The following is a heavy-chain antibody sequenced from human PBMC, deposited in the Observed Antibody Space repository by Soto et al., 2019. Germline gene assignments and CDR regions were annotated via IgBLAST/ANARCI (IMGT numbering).Heavy chain of an antibody. V-gene: IGHV4-59*01. Sequence: SETLSLTCSVSGGSMSEYFWSWIRQSPGKGLEWIGYIYYLGSTDYNPSLKSRVTTSVDTSKRQFSLRLTSVTAADTAVYYCARDGYDGSGSPYPAYWGPGTQVTVSS. CDR1: GGSMSEYF. CDR3: ARDGYDGSGSPYPAY. D-gene: IGHD3-10*01. J-gene: IGHJ4*02. CDR2: IYYLGST.